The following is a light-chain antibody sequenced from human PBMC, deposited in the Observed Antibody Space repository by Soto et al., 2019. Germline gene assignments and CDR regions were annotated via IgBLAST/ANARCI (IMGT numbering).Light chain of an antibody. Sequence: DIQMTQSPSSLSASVGDRVIITCWASQSISTWLAWHQQKPGKAPKLLISKASSLESGVPSRFSGSGSGTEFTLTISSLQPDDFATYYCQQYNSFRAFGQGTKVDIK. CDR2: KAS. CDR3: QQYNSFRA. V-gene: IGKV1-5*03. CDR1: QSISTW. J-gene: IGKJ1*01.